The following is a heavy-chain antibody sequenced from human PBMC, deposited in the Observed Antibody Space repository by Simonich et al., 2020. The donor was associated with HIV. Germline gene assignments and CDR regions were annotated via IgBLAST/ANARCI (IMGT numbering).Heavy chain of an antibody. CDR3: ATVGLRDGYNYY. CDR1: GYTFTDYY. CDR2: VDPEKDET. J-gene: IGHJ4*02. V-gene: IGHV1-69-2*01. Sequence: EVQLVQSGAEVKKPGATVKISCRVFGYTFTDYYIHWVKQVPGKGLEWIGLVDPEKDETKYAEKFQGRLTITADTSPDMAYMELSSLRSEDTAVYYCATVGLRDGYNYYWGQGTLITVSS. D-gene: IGHD1-1*01.